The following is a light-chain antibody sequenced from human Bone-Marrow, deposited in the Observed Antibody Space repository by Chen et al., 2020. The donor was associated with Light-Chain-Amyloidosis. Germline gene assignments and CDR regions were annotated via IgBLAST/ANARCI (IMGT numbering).Light chain of an antibody. CDR1: NIGINT. CDR3: QVWDSGDLVV. CDR2: DGF. Sequence: SYVLTQPPEVSVAPGRTASLTCGGHNIGINTVHWYQQKPGQAPVMVVYDGFDRPSGIPERFSGSKSANTATLRISGVEVGDEADYFCQVWDSGDLVVFGAGTKLTVL. J-gene: IGLJ2*01. V-gene: IGLV3-21*03.